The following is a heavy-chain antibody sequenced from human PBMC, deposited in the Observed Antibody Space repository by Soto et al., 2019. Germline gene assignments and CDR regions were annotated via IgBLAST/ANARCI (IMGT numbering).Heavy chain of an antibody. CDR3: ARDVGHDYGDYGNY. D-gene: IGHD4-17*01. CDR2: IYYSGST. CDR1: GGSVSSGSYY. J-gene: IGHJ4*02. V-gene: IGHV4-61*01. Sequence: SETLSLTCPVSGGSVSSGSYYWSWIRQPPGKGLEWIGYIYYSGSTNYNPSLKSRVTISVDASKNQFSLKLTSVTAADTAVYYCARDVGHDYGDYGNYWGQGTLVTVSS.